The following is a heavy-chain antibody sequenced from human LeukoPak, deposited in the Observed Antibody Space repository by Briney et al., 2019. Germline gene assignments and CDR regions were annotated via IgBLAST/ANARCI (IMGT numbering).Heavy chain of an antibody. J-gene: IGHJ4*02. D-gene: IGHD1-1*01. V-gene: IGHV1-18*01. CDR3: ARDTDCNEWTLGPYYCDF. CDR2: ISGHNGNT. Sequence: ASVKVSCKASGYSFDSYGFTWVRQVPGQGLEWMGWISGHNGNTKYAQGFQDRVTMTTDPSTTTAYLEVRSLKSDDTAVYYCARDTDCNEWTLGPYYCDFSGQGSLVTVSS. CDR1: GYSFDSYG.